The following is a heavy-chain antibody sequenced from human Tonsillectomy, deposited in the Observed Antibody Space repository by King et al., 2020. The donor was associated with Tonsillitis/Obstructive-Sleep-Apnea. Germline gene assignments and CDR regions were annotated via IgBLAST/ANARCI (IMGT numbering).Heavy chain of an antibody. D-gene: IGHD3-3*01. CDR2: IYYSGST. CDR3: ARAGLRDGIFGVVIPWFDP. V-gene: IGHV4-59*01. Sequence: QLQESGPGLVKPSETLSLTCTVSGGSISSYYWSWIRQPPGKGLEWIGYIYYSGSTNYNPSLKSRVTISVDTSKNQFSLKLSSVTAADTAVYYCARAGLRDGIFGVVIPWFDPWGQGTLVTVSS. J-gene: IGHJ5*02. CDR1: GGSISSYY.